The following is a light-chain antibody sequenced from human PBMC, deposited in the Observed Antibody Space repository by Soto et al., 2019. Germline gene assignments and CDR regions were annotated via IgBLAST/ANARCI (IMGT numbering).Light chain of an antibody. CDR1: QGITNW. Sequence: DIQMTQSPSSVSASVGDRVTITCRASQGITNWLAWYQQKPGKAPKVLIYAASGLPSGVPSRFSGSGSGTDFTLNISSLQPEDFATYYCQQANSFPLTFGGGTKVEIK. V-gene: IGKV1-12*01. CDR2: AAS. CDR3: QQANSFPLT. J-gene: IGKJ4*01.